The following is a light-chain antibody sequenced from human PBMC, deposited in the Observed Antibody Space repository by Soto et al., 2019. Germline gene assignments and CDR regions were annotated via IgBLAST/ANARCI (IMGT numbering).Light chain of an antibody. CDR3: QQYNSHFYS. Sequence: DIQMTQSPSTLSASVGDRVTFTCRSSQSISGWLAWYQQKPGKAPKLLVYKASTLESGVPSRFSGSGSGTEFTLTISSLQPDDFATYYCQQYNSHFYSFGQGTKLELK. J-gene: IGKJ2*03. V-gene: IGKV1-5*03. CDR1: QSISGW. CDR2: KAS.